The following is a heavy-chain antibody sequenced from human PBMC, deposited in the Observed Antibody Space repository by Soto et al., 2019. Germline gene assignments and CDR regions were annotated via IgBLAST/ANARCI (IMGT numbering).Heavy chain of an antibody. CDR3: ARAPSYGDYSYYYYMDV. CDR1: GGSFSCYY. Sequence: SETLSLTCAVYGGSFSCYYWSWIRQTPGKGLEWIGEINHSGSTNYNPSLKSRVTISVDTSKNQFSLKLSSVTAADTAVYYCARAPSYGDYSYYYYMDVWGKGTTVTVSS. D-gene: IGHD4-17*01. J-gene: IGHJ6*03. CDR2: INHSGST. V-gene: IGHV4-34*01.